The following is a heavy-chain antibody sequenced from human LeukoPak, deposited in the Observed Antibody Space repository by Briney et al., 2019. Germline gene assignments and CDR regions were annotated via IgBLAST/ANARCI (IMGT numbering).Heavy chain of an antibody. CDR2: IHTDGAT. D-gene: IGHD3-3*01. Sequence: GGSLRLSCAASGFAVSNDYMSWVRQAPGKGLEWVSVIHTDGATYYAASVKGRFTISRDFSKNTLYLRMNSLRAEDTAIYYCARDRPWGGLNGFDYWGQGTLVTVSS. V-gene: IGHV3-53*01. CDR1: GFAVSNDY. J-gene: IGHJ4*02. CDR3: ARDRPWGGLNGFDY.